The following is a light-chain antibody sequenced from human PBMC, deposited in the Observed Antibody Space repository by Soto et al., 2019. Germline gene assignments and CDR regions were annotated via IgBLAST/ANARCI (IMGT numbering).Light chain of an antibody. J-gene: IGKJ3*01. CDR2: AAS. CDR3: QRHNSAPPVS. Sequence: DIQMTQSPSSLSASVGDRVTIICRASQGISNYLAWYQQKPGKVPKLLIYAASTLQSGVPSRFSGSGSGTDFTLTISSLQPEDVATYYCQRHNSAPPVSFGPGTKVDLK. CDR1: QGISNY. V-gene: IGKV1-27*01.